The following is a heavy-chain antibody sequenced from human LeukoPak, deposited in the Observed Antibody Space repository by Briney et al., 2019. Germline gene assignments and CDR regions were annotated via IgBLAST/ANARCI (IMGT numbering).Heavy chain of an antibody. CDR3: ARIFIRNGYSSYFDC. CDR2: VYQSGTT. J-gene: IGHJ4*02. D-gene: IGHD5-18*01. V-gene: IGHV4-38-2*02. Sequence: SETLSLTCTVSGFSISSGHYWGWVRQPPGGGLEWIGSVYQSGTTYYNPSLKSRVTTSVDMSKNQFSLRLRPVTAADTALYYCARIFIRNGYSSYFDCWGQGTLVTVSS. CDR1: GFSISSGHY.